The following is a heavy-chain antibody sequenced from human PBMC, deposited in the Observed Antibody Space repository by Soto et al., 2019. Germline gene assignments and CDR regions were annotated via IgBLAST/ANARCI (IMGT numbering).Heavy chain of an antibody. CDR1: GFTFSSYA. V-gene: IGHV3-30-3*01. Sequence: SLRLSCAASGFTFSSYAMHWVRQAPGKGLEWVAVISYDGSNKYYADSVKGRFTISRDNSKNTLYLQMNSLRAEDTAVYYCAIIAVAGTPSHYGMDVWGQGTTVTVSS. D-gene: IGHD6-19*01. CDR2: ISYDGSNK. J-gene: IGHJ6*02. CDR3: AIIAVAGTPSHYGMDV.